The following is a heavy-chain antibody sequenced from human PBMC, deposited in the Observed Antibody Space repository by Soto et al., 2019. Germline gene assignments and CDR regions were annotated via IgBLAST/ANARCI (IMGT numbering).Heavy chain of an antibody. V-gene: IGHV4-59*13. CDR2: IYSSGSA. J-gene: IGHJ6*02. Sequence: SETLSRTCTVSGGSIGIYYWSWVRQPPGKGLEWVGYIYSSGSANYNPSLKSRITMSVDTSKNQFSLNLNSVTAADTAVYYCARDGPYFGDYVWYYDGLDVWGRGTTVTGS. CDR3: ARDGPYFGDYVWYYDGLDV. CDR1: GGSIGIYY. D-gene: IGHD4-17*01.